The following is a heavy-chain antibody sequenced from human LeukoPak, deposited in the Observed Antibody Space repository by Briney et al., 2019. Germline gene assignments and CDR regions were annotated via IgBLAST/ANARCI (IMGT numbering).Heavy chain of an antibody. J-gene: IGHJ4*02. CDR2: IYYSGST. V-gene: IGHV4-30-4*08. CDR3: ARDPESSGSYVY. Sequence: SQTLSLTCTVSGGSISSGDYYWSWIRQPPGKGLEWIGYIYYSGSTYYNPSLKSRVTISVDTSKNQFSLKLSSVTAADTAVYYCARDPESSGSYVYWGQGTLVTVSS. D-gene: IGHD3-10*01. CDR1: GGSISSGDYY.